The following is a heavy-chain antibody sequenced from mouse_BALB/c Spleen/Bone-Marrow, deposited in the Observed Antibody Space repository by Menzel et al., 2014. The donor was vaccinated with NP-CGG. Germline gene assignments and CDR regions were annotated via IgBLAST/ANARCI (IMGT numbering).Heavy chain of an antibody. D-gene: IGHD4-1*01. Sequence: VQLQQSGAELVKPGAPVKLSCKASGYTFTSYWMNWVEQRPGRGLEWIGRIDPSDSETHYNQKFKDKATLTVDESSSTAYIQLSSLTSEDSAVYYCARNWVCFDYWGHGTTLTVSS. CDR3: ARNWVCFDY. CDR1: GYTFTSYW. CDR2: IDPSDSET. J-gene: IGHJ2*01. V-gene: IGHV1-69*02.